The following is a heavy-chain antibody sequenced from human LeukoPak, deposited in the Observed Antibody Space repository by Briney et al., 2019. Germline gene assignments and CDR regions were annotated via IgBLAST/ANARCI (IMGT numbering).Heavy chain of an antibody. D-gene: IGHD1-26*01. CDR2: ISGSGGST. V-gene: IGHV3-23*01. CDR3: AKRRQYSGSYSYFDY. J-gene: IGHJ4*02. Sequence: PGGSLRLSCAASGFTFSSYAMSWVRQAPGKGLEWVSAISGSGGSTYYADSVKGRFTISRDNSKNTLYPQMNSLRAEDTAVYYCAKRRQYSGSYSYFDYWGQGTLVTVSS. CDR1: GFTFSSYA.